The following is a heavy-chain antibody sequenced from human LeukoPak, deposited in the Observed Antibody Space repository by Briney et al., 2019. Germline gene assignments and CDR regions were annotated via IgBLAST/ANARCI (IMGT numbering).Heavy chain of an antibody. CDR2: ITPIFGIA. Sequence: ASVKVSCKASGGTFSSYAISWVRQAPGQGLEWMGRITPIFGIANYAQKFQGRVTITADKSTSTAYMELSSLRSDDTAVYYCARVDYGSGGYRNWFDPWGQGTMVTVSS. CDR3: ARVDYGSGGYRNWFDP. V-gene: IGHV1-69*04. D-gene: IGHD3-10*01. CDR1: GGTFSSYA. J-gene: IGHJ5*02.